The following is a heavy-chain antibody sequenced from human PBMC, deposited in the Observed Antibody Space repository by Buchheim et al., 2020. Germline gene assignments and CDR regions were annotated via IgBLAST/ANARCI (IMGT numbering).Heavy chain of an antibody. CDR2: ISYDGSNK. CDR1: GFTFSSYG. J-gene: IGHJ4*02. V-gene: IGHV3-30*03. CDR3: AVVAAHGYFDY. D-gene: IGHD2-15*01. Sequence: QVQLVESGGGVVQPGRSLRLSCAASGFTFSSYGMHWVRQAPGKGLEWVAVISYDGSNKYYADSVKRRFTISRDNSKNTLYLQMNSLRAEDTAVYYCAVVAAHGYFDYWGQGTL.